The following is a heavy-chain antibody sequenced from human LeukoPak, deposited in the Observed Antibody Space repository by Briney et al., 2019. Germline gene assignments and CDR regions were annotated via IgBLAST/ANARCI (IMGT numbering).Heavy chain of an antibody. CDR1: GASISGSGYY. J-gene: IGHJ4*02. CDR2: IYYTGST. V-gene: IGHV4-39*01. CDR3: VKSGGYGLIDY. Sequence: SETLSLTCAVSGASISGSGYYLDWIRQPPGKGLEWIGNIYYTGSTYYNASLQSRVTISIDMSKNQFSLRLNSVTAADTAMYYCVKSGGYGLIDYWGQGTLVTVSS. D-gene: IGHD1-26*01.